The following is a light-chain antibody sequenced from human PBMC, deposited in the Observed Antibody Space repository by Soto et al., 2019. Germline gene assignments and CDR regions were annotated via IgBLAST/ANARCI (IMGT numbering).Light chain of an antibody. Sequence: QPALTQPGSVSRSPGQSITISCTGTSSDVGGYNYVSWYQQHPGKAPKLMIYEVSNRPSGVSNRFSGSKSGNTASLTISGLQAEDEVDYYWATYAIYSLSLLGGRTMVTGL. CDR3: ATYAIYSLSL. J-gene: IGLJ2*01. CDR2: EVS. V-gene: IGLV2-14*01. CDR1: SSDVGGYNY.